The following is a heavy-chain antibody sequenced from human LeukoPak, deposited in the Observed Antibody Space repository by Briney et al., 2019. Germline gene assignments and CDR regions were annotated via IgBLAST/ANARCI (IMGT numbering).Heavy chain of an antibody. CDR2: INHSGST. CDR3: ARGPEARDSSGYYVYNYFDY. Sequence: SETLSLTCAVYGGSFSGYYWSWVRQPPGKGLGWIGEINHSGSTNYNPSLKSRVTISVDTSKNQFSLKLSSVTAADTAVYYCARGPEARDSSGYYVYNYFDYWGQGTLVTVSS. V-gene: IGHV4-34*01. CDR1: GGSFSGYY. J-gene: IGHJ4*02. D-gene: IGHD3-22*01.